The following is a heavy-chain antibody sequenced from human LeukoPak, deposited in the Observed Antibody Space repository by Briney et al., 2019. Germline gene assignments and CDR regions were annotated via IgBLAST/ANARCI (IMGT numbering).Heavy chain of an antibody. D-gene: IGHD2-21*02. CDR3: ARFSSLEVVTAIPDY. CDR2: ISAYNGNT. CDR1: GYTFTSYG. V-gene: IGHV1-18*01. J-gene: IGHJ4*02. Sequence: AAVKVSCKASGYTFTSYGICWVRQAPGPGLEWVGWISAYNGNTNSAQKLQATVTMTTDTTTSTAYMQLRSLRSAHTAVYYCARFSSLEVVTAIPDYWGQGTLVTVSS.